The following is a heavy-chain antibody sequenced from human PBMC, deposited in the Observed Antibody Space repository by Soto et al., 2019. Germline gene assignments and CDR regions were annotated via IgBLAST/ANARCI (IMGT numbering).Heavy chain of an antibody. V-gene: IGHV1-69*02. D-gene: IGHD2-2*01. CDR2: IIPILGIA. Sequence: GASVKVSCKASGGTFSSYNISWVRQAPGQGLEWMGRIIPILGIANYAQKFQGRVTITADKSTSTAYMELSSLRSEDTAVYYCASGVPAAIRSGVDPWGQGTLVTVSS. J-gene: IGHJ5*02. CDR3: ASGVPAAIRSGVDP. CDR1: GGTFSSYN.